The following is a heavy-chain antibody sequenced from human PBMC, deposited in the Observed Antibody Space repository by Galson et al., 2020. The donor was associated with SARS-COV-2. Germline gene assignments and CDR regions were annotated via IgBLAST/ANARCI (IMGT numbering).Heavy chain of an antibody. CDR1: GFTFSSYA. CDR3: AKDGSTDFWSGYPIYYFDY. CDR2: ISGSVGST. V-gene: IGHV3-23*01. Sequence: GESLKISCAASGFTFSSYAMNWVRQAPGKGLEWVSAISGSVGSTYYADSVKGRFTISRDNSKNTLHLQMNSLRAEDTAVYYCAKDGSTDFWSGYPIYYFDYWGQGTLVTVSS. J-gene: IGHJ4*02. D-gene: IGHD3-3*01.